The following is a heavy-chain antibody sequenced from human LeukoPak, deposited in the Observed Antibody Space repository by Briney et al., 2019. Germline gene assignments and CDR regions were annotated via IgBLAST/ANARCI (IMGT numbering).Heavy chain of an antibody. Sequence: ASVKVSCEASGYTFTDYYIHWVRQAPGQGLEWMGWMNPNSGNTGYAQKFQGRVTMTRNTSISTAYMELSSLRSEDTAVYYCARAFTMVRGVITHYWGQGILVTVSS. J-gene: IGHJ4*02. D-gene: IGHD3-10*01. V-gene: IGHV1-8*02. CDR2: MNPNSGNT. CDR3: ARAFTMVRGVITHY. CDR1: GYTFTDYY.